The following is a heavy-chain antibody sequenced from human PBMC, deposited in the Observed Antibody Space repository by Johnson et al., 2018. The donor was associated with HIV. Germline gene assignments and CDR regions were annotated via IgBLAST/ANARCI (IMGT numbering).Heavy chain of an antibody. CDR1: GFTFSNYA. J-gene: IGHJ3*02. D-gene: IGHD6-19*01. Sequence: VQLLESGGGVVQPGGSLRLSCAASGFTFSNYAMHWVRQAPGKGLEWVSGISWNSGSIGYADSVKGRFTISRDNSKNTLYLQMNSLRAEDTAVYYCARYSSGWYGAFDIWGQGTMVTVSS. CDR3: ARYSSGWYGAFDI. V-gene: IGHV3-9*01. CDR2: ISWNSGSI.